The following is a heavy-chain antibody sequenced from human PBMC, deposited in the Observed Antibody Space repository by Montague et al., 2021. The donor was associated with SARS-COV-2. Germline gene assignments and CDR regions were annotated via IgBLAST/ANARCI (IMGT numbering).Heavy chain of an antibody. CDR2: IDWDDDK. J-gene: IGHJ6*02. Sequence: PALVKPTQTLTLTCTFSGFSLTTTSMCVSWIRQPPGKALEWLALIDWDDDKYYSTSLKTRLTISKDTSRNQVVLTMTNMDPVDTATYYCARMLTTVALFNGSYYGMDAWGQGTTVTVSS. CDR3: ARMLTTVALFNGSYYGMDA. V-gene: IGHV2-70*01. CDR1: GFSLTTTSMC. D-gene: IGHD4-23*01.